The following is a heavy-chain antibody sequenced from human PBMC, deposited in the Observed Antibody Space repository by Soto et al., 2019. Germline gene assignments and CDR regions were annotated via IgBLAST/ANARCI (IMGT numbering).Heavy chain of an antibody. CDR1: GGSISSYY. Sequence: QVQLQESGPGLVKPSETLSLTCTVSGGSISSYYWSWIRQPPGKGLEWIGYIYYSGSTNYNPSLKSRVTISVDTSKNQFSLKLSSVTAADTAVYYCARWRVVSSFDPWGQGTLVTVSS. CDR2: IYYSGST. V-gene: IGHV4-59*01. D-gene: IGHD2-8*02. J-gene: IGHJ5*02. CDR3: ARWRVVSSFDP.